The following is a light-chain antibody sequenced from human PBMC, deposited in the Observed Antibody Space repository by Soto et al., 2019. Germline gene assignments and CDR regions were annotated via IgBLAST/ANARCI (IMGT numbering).Light chain of an antibody. CDR1: QSISTW. CDR2: DGF. Sequence: DRKMIQPPATRSAYVGDRVTITCRASQSISTWLAWYQVKPGKVPKLLIYDGFGLKSGVPSRFSGSGSGTDFTLTISSLQPEDFAIYYCQQTYTTPEIPFGQGTRLEIK. J-gene: IGKJ5*01. CDR3: QQTYTTPEIP. V-gene: IGKV1-5*01.